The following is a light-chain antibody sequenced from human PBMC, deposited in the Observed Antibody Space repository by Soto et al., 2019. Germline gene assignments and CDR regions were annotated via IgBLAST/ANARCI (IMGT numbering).Light chain of an antibody. J-gene: IGLJ3*02. CDR1: SSDVGSYNL. Sequence: QSALTQPASVSGSPGQSITISCTGTSSDVGSYNLVSWYQQHPGKAPKLMLYDVSRRPSGVPDRFSGSKSGNTASLTISGLQAEDEADYYCCSYAGSYTWVFGGGTKLTVL. V-gene: IGLV2-11*01. CDR3: CSYAGSYTWV. CDR2: DVS.